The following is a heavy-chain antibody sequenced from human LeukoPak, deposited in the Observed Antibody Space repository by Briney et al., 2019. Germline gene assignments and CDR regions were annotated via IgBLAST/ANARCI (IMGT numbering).Heavy chain of an antibody. J-gene: IGHJ5*02. CDR3: ARGPGWVDP. V-gene: IGHV6-1*01. CDR2: TYYRSKWSS. D-gene: IGHD2-2*01. CDR1: GDSVSSTSAT. Sequence: SQTLSLTCAISGDSVSSTSATWNWIRQSPSRGLEWLGRTYYRSKWSSDYAVSVKSRITVKSDTSKNQFSLQLNSVTPEDTAVYYCARGPGWVDPWGQGILVTVSS.